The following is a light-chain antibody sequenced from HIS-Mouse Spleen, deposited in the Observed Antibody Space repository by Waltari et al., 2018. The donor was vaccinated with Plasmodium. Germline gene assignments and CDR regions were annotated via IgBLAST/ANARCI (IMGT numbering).Light chain of an antibody. CDR1: ALPKQS. J-gene: IGLJ3*02. V-gene: IGLV3-10*01. CDR3: YSTDSSGNHRV. Sequence: SSELTQPPSVSVSPGQTARITCSGDALPKQSAYWYQQKAGQAPVLVIYDDSKRPSGIPERFSGSSSGTMATLTISGAQVEDEADYYCYSTDSSGNHRVFGGGTKLTVL. CDR2: DDS.